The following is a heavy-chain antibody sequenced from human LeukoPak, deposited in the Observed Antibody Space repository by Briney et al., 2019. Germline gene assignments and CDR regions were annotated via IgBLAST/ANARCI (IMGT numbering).Heavy chain of an antibody. V-gene: IGHV4-34*01. CDR1: GGSFSGYY. CDR3: ARVRTWIQEGYFDY. CDR2: INHSGST. J-gene: IGHJ4*02. Sequence: SETLSLTCAVYGGSFSGYYWSWIRQPPGKGLEWIGEINHSGSTNYNPSLKSRVTISVDTSKNQFSLKLSSVTAADTAVYYCARVRTWIQEGYFDYWGQGTLVTVSS. D-gene: IGHD5-18*01.